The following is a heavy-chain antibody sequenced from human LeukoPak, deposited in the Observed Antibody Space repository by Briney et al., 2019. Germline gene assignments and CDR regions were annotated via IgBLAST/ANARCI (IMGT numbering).Heavy chain of an antibody. D-gene: IGHD2-2*01. CDR1: GFAFSNTW. V-gene: IGHV3-15*01. Sequence: GGSLRLSCVASGFAFSNTWMNWVRQAPGKGLEWVGRIKSKTDGGTTDYTAPVQGRFTISRDDSKNTLYLQMNSLKIEDTAVYFCTTTRTYWGQGTLVTVSS. CDR2: IKSKTDGGTT. CDR3: TTTRTY. J-gene: IGHJ4*02.